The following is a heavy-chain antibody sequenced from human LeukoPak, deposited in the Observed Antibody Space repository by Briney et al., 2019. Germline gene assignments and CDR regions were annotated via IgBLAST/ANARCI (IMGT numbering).Heavy chain of an antibody. CDR2: ISWNSGSI. CDR1: GFTFSSYA. D-gene: IGHD3-9*01. J-gene: IGHJ4*02. CDR3: AKSKSRDRYYDILTGYYDHELADGAFDY. Sequence: GGSLRLSCAASGFTFSSYAMSWVRQAPGKGLEWVSGISWNSGSIGYADSVKGRFTISRDNAKNSLYLQMNSLRAEDMALYYCAKSKSRDRYYDILTGYYDHELADGAFDYWGQGTLVTVSS. V-gene: IGHV3-9*03.